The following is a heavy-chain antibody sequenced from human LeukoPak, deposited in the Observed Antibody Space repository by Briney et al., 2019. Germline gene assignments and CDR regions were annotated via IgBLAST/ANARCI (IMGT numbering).Heavy chain of an antibody. V-gene: IGHV4-34*01. CDR3: ARLVPGRFFQLNPEGYYDY. CDR2: INRNGNT. CDR1: DEPFSGYY. J-gene: IGHJ4*02. D-gene: IGHD3-3*01. Sequence: SETLSLTCAISDEPFSGYYWGWIRQPPGKGLELIGEINRNGNTDYNPSLKSRVSMSIDTSKNQFSLKLISVTAADTAVYYCARLVPGRFFQLNPEGYYDYWGQGTLVTVSS.